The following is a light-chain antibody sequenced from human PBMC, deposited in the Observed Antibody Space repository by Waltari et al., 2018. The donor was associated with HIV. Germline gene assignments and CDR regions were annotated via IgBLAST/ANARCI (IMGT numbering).Light chain of an antibody. Sequence: QSALPQPPSASGSPGQSVTISCTGTSTDVGRYDYFSWYQQHPGKAPNLLIFEFNQRPRGVPDRFSGSKSGNTASLTVSGLQAEDEAEYSCSSYAGINPVVFGGGTKLTVL. J-gene: IGLJ2*01. CDR1: STDVGRYDY. CDR2: EFN. V-gene: IGLV2-8*01. CDR3: SSYAGINPVV.